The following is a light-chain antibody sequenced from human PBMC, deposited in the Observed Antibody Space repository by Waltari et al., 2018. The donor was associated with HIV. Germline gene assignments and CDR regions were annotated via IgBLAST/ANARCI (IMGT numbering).Light chain of an antibody. CDR3: QQYWHFPWM. V-gene: IGKV1D-8*03. Sequence: VIWMTQSPSLVSASTGDRVTISCRISEDAGTYVAWYRLRPGKAPELLVHTVSSLHTGVPSRFSGSGSGTAFTLTINSLQPDDVENYFCQQYWHFPWMFGQGTAVEI. CDR1: EDAGTY. CDR2: TVS. J-gene: IGKJ1*01.